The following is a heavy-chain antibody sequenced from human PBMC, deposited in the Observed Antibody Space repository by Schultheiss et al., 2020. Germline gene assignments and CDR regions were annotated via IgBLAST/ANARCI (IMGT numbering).Heavy chain of an antibody. Sequence: SVKVSCKASGFTFTSSAVQWVRQARGQRLEWIGWIVVGSGNTNYAQKFQERVTITRDMSTSTAYMELSSLRSEDTALYYCAKASNYYYYYGMDVWGQGTTVTVSS. CDR2: IVVGSGNT. CDR3: AKASNYYYYYGMDV. CDR1: GFTFTSSA. J-gene: IGHJ6*02. V-gene: IGHV1-58*01. D-gene: IGHD2/OR15-2a*01.